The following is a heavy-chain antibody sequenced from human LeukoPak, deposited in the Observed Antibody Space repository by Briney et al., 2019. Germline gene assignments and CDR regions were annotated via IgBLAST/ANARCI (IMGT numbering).Heavy chain of an antibody. CDR1: GYSFTNYW. D-gene: IGHD2-15*01. CDR2: IYPGDSDT. CDR3: ARRGYCSGTSCPLSN. J-gene: IGHJ4*02. Sequence: GESLKISCKGSGYSFTNYWIGWVRRMPGKGLEWMGIIYPGDSDTKYSPSFQGQVTISADKSISTAYLQWSSLKASDTAMYYCARRGYCSGTSCPLSNWGQGTLVTVSS. V-gene: IGHV5-51*01.